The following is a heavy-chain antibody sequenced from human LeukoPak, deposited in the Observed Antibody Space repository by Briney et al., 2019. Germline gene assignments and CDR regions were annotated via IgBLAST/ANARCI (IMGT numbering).Heavy chain of an antibody. D-gene: IGHD4-23*01. V-gene: IGHV1-8*01. CDR2: MNPNSGNT. Sequence: GASVKVSCKASGYTFTSYDINWVRQATGQGLEWMGWMNPNSGNTGYAQKFQGRVTITRNTSISTAYMELSSLRSEDTAVYYCARGRHDYGGNLRLTDYWGQGTLVTVSS. J-gene: IGHJ4*02. CDR1: GYTFTSYD. CDR3: ARGRHDYGGNLRLTDY.